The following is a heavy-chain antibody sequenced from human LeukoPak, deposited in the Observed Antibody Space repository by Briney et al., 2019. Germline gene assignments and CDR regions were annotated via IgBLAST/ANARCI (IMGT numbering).Heavy chain of an antibody. V-gene: IGHV3-43*02. Sequence: PGVSLRLSCAASGFTFDDYAMHWVRQAPGKGLEWVSLISGDGGSTYYADSVKGRFTISRDNSKNSLYLQMNSLRTEDTALYYCAKVQLGYCTNGVCSGIDYWGQGTLVTVSS. J-gene: IGHJ4*02. CDR2: ISGDGGST. CDR3: AKVQLGYCTNGVCSGIDY. CDR1: GFTFDDYA. D-gene: IGHD2-8*01.